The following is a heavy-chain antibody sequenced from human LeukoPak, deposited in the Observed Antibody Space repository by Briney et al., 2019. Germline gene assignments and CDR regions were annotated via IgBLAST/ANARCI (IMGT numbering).Heavy chain of an antibody. CDR3: ARATTIFGVVSHFDY. CDR2: INQDGSDK. CDR1: GFTFSSYW. Sequence: GGSLRLSCAASGFTFSSYWMSWVRQAPGKGLEWVAKINQDGSDKYYVDSVKGRFTISRDNAKNSLYLQMNSLRAEDTAVYYCARATTIFGVVSHFDYWGQGTLVTVSS. J-gene: IGHJ4*02. V-gene: IGHV3-7*01. D-gene: IGHD3-3*01.